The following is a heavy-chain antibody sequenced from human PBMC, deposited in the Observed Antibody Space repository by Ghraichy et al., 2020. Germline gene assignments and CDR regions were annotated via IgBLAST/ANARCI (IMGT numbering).Heavy chain of an antibody. V-gene: IGHV4-4*02. Sequence: SETLSLTCAVSGGSISSSNWWSWVRQPPGKGLEWIGEIYHSGSTNYNPSLKSRVTISVDKSKNQFSLKLSSVTAADTAVYYCAREGFHYDILTGTYYYYGMDVWGQGTTVTVSS. CDR1: GGSISSSNW. D-gene: IGHD3-9*01. CDR2: IYHSGST. J-gene: IGHJ6*02. CDR3: AREGFHYDILTGTYYYYGMDV.